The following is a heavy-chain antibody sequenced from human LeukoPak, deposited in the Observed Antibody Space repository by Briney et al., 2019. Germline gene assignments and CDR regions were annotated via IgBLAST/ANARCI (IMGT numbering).Heavy chain of an antibody. J-gene: IGHJ4*02. CDR1: GFNFSSFG. CDR2: ILFDGSNT. Sequence: PGKSLRLSCAVSGFNFSSFGIHWVRQAPGKGLEWLAFILFDGSNTCYADSVKGRFTISRDNSKNTLYLHVNSLRADDTAVYYCAKGRAKYYYDSTAYYLLDFWGQRTLVTVSS. D-gene: IGHD3-22*01. CDR3: AKGRAKYYYDSTAYYLLDF. V-gene: IGHV3-30*18.